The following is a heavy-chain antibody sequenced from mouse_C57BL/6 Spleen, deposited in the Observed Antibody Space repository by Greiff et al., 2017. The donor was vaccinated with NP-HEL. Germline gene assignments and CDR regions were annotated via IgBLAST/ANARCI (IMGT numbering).Heavy chain of an antibody. J-gene: IGHJ2*01. D-gene: IGHD2-5*01. V-gene: IGHV2-9-1*01. CDR2: IWTGGGT. Sequence: VKVVESGPGLVAPSQSLSITCTVSGFSLTSYAISWVRQPPGKGLEWLGVIWTGGGTNYNSALKSRLSISKDNSKSQVFLKMNSLQTDDTARYYCARNSNYSNYECLDYWGQGTTLTVSS. CDR1: GFSLTSYA. CDR3: ARNSNYSNYECLDY.